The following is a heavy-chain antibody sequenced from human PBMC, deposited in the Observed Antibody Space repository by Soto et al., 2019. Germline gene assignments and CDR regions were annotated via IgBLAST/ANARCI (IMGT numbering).Heavy chain of an antibody. V-gene: IGHV3-74*01. J-gene: IGHJ4*02. D-gene: IGHD3-10*01. CDR2: ISPDGNVA. Sequence: EEQVVESGGGLVQPGGSLRLSCEASAFIFSTYWIHWVRQAPGEGLVWVSRISPDGNVAHYADSVKGPVTTPRDKAKNTVYVQMTRMRADDTGTYFCAGMALGSRDYWGQGNLVTASS. CDR1: AFIFSTYW. CDR3: AGMALGSRDY.